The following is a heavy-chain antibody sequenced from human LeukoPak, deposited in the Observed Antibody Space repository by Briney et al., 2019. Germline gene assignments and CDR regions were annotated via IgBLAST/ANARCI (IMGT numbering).Heavy chain of an antibody. CDR2: IYYSGST. Sequence: SETLSLTCTVSGGSSSSYYWSWIGQPPGKGLEWFGYIYYSGSTNYNPSLKSRVTISVDTSKNQFSLKLSSVTAADTAVYYCARVTGYMIEDYFDYWGQGTLVTVSS. J-gene: IGHJ4*02. D-gene: IGHD3-22*01. CDR3: ARVTGYMIEDYFDY. CDR1: GGSSSSYY. V-gene: IGHV4-59*01.